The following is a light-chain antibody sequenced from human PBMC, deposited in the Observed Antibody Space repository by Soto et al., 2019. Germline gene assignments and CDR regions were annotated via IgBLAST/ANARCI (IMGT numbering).Light chain of an antibody. CDR2: DAS. Sequence: DIQMNQSPSTLSASVGDRVTITCRASQSISSWLAWYQQKPGKAPKLLIYDASSLESGVPSRFSGSGSGTEFTLTISSLQPDDFATYYCQQYNSYSPTFGQGTKLEIK. CDR3: QQYNSYSPT. J-gene: IGKJ2*01. CDR1: QSISSW. V-gene: IGKV1-5*01.